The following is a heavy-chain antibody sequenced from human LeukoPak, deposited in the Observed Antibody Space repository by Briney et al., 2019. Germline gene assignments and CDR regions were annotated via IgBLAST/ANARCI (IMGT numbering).Heavy chain of an antibody. J-gene: IGHJ4*02. CDR2: IKSNTDGGTR. CDR3: TRVAAAGFNDY. V-gene: IGHV3-15*01. D-gene: IGHD6-13*01. Sequence: GGSLRLSCAASGFTFSDAWMSWVRQAPGKGLEWVGRIKSNTDGGTRDYAAPVKGRFTISRDDSKTTLYLQMNSLKTEDTAVYYCTRVAAAGFNDYWGPGTLVTVSS. CDR1: GFTFSDAW.